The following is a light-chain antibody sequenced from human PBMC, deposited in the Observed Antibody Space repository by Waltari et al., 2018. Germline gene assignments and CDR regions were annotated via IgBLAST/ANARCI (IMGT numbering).Light chain of an antibody. CDR2: GAS. J-gene: IGKJ4*01. CDR1: QDINNF. V-gene: IGKV1-12*01. Sequence: DIQMTQSPSSVFASVGDRVTITCQASQDINNFLAWYQQKPGKAPYLLIYGASVLQSGVPARFSGSGSRTNFTLTINSLQPEDFAIYFCQQANSFVPLTFGGGTRVQIK. CDR3: QQANSFVPLT.